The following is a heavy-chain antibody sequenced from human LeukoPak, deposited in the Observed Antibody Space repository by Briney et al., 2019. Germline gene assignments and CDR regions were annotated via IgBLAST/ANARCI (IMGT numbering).Heavy chain of an antibody. CDR3: ARLSGSYFDY. Sequence: SETLSLTCTVSGGSISSSSYYWGWNRQPPGKGLEWIGSIYYSGSTYYNPSLKSRVTISVDTSKNQFSLKLSSVTAADTAVYYCARLSGSYFDYWGQGTLVTVSS. D-gene: IGHD1-26*01. J-gene: IGHJ4*02. V-gene: IGHV4-39*01. CDR1: GGSISSSSYY. CDR2: IYYSGST.